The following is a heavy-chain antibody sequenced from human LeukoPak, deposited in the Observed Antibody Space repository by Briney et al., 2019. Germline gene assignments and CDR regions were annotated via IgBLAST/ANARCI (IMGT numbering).Heavy chain of an antibody. CDR1: GGSFSGYY. CDR2: INHSGGT. CDR3: ARGITIFGVVPLADI. Sequence: SETLSLTCAVYGGSFSGYYWSWIRQPPGKGLEWIGEINHSGGTNYNPSLKSRVTISVDTSKNQFSLKLSSVTAADTAVYYCARGITIFGVVPLADIWGQGTMVTVSS. D-gene: IGHD3-3*01. V-gene: IGHV4-34*01. J-gene: IGHJ3*02.